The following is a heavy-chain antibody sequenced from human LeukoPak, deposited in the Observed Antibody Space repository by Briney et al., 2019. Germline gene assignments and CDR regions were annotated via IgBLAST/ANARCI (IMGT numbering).Heavy chain of an antibody. Sequence: SVKVSCKASGGTFSSYAISWVRQAPGQRLEWMGGIIPIFGTANYAQKFQGRVTITTDESTSTAYMELSSLRSEDTAVYYCARTPDGYKHFDYWGQGTLVTVSS. J-gene: IGHJ4*02. V-gene: IGHV1-69*05. CDR3: ARTPDGYKHFDY. CDR1: GGTFSSYA. D-gene: IGHD5-24*01. CDR2: IIPIFGTA.